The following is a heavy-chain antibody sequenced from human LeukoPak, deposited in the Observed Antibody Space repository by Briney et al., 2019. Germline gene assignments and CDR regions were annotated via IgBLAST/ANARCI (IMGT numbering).Heavy chain of an antibody. J-gene: IGHJ4*02. CDR1: GGSISSSSYY. Sequence: PSETLSLTCTVSGGSISSSSYYWGWIRQPPGKGLEWIGSVYYSGYTYYNPSLKSRVTISVDTSKNQFSLRLSSVTAADTAVYYCARRSSSWTLDYWGQGTLVTVSS. CDR2: VYYSGYT. V-gene: IGHV4-39*07. D-gene: IGHD6-13*01. CDR3: ARRSSSWTLDY.